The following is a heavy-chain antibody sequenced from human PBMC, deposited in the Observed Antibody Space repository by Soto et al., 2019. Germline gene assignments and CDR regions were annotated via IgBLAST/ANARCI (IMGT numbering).Heavy chain of an antibody. J-gene: IGHJ4*02. CDR3: ARTRGYSDYDLAY. CDR2: ISYSGVST. Sequence: GGSLRLSCAAFGFTFSSYAMTWVRQAPGKGLEWVSAISYSGVSTYYADSVKGRFTISRDSSENTLSLQMNSLRVDDTAVYYCARTRGYSDYDLAYWGKGPLVTVSS. V-gene: IGHV3-23*01. CDR1: GFTFSSYA. D-gene: IGHD5-12*01.